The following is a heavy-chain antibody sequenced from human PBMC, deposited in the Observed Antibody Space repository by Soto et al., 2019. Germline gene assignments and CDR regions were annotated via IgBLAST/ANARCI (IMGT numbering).Heavy chain of an antibody. CDR2: ISSSGSTI. V-gene: IGHV3-11*01. J-gene: IGHJ4*02. Sequence: PGGSLRLSCAASGFTFSDYYMSWIRQAPGKGLEWVSYISSSGSTIYYADSVKGRFTISRDNAKNSLYLQMNSLRAEDTAVYYCAKASSYYYDSSGHQNYWGQGTLVTVSS. CDR3: AKASSYYYDSSGHQNY. D-gene: IGHD3-22*01. CDR1: GFTFSDYY.